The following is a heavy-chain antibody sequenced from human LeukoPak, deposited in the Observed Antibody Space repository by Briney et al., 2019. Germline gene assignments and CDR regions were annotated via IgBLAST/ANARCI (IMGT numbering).Heavy chain of an antibody. CDR2: INHSGST. V-gene: IGHV4-34*01. D-gene: IGHD6-19*01. CDR1: GGSFSGYY. J-gene: IGHJ4*02. Sequence: SETLSLTCAVYGGSFSGYYWSWIRQPPGKGLEWIGEINHSGSTNYNPSLKSRVTISVDTSKNQFSLKLSSVTAADTAVYYCASASRNSSGPYGYWGQGTLVTVSS. CDR3: ASASRNSSGPYGY.